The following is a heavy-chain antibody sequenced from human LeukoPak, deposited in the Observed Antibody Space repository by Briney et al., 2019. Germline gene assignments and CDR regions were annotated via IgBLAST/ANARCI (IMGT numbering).Heavy chain of an antibody. CDR3: ARVYSGYQDY. CDR2: ISAYNGNT. Sequence: ASVKVSCKASGYTFTSYGIGWVRQAPGQGLEWMGWISAYNGNTNYAQKLQGRVTMTTDTSTATAYMELRSLRSDDTAMYYCARVYSGYQDYWGQGTLVTVSS. V-gene: IGHV1-18*01. D-gene: IGHD5-12*01. CDR1: GYTFTSYG. J-gene: IGHJ4*02.